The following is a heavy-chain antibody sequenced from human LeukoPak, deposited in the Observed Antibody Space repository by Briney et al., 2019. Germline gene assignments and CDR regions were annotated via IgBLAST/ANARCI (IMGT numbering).Heavy chain of an antibody. Sequence: GASVKVSCKASGYTFTSYDINWVRQATGQGLEWMGWMNPNSGNTGYAQKFQGRVTMTRNTSISTAYMELSSLRFEDTAVYYCARWHNRDYYYGMDVWGQGTTVTVSS. CDR2: MNPNSGNT. CDR1: GYTFTSYD. V-gene: IGHV1-8*01. CDR3: ARWHNRDYYYGMDV. J-gene: IGHJ6*02. D-gene: IGHD1/OR15-1a*01.